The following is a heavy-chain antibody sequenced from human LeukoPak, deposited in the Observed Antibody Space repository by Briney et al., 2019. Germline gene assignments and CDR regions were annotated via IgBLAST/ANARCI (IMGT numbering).Heavy chain of an antibody. Sequence: GGSLRLSCATSRFTFSSFGMHWVRQAPGKGLEWVGGISYDGSNEYYGDSVKGRFTISRDNSKNTLYVQMNSLRAEDTAVYYCARGTSSVYSSGNYWGQGTLVTVSS. CDR1: RFTFSSFG. V-gene: IGHV3-30*03. J-gene: IGHJ4*02. D-gene: IGHD6-19*01. CDR2: ISYDGSNE. CDR3: ARGTSSVYSSGNY.